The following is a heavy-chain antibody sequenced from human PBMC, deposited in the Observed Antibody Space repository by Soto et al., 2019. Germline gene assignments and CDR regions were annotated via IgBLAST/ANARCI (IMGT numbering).Heavy chain of an antibody. CDR2: INPNSGGT. CDR1: GYTFTGYY. Sequence: ASLKVSCKASGYTFTGYYMHWVRQAPGQGLEWMGWINPNSGGTNYAQKFQGRVTMTRDTSISTAYMELSRLRSDDTAVYYCARETGIAVAGNFVDYWGQGTLVTVSS. J-gene: IGHJ4*02. V-gene: IGHV1-2*02. CDR3: ARETGIAVAGNFVDY. D-gene: IGHD6-19*01.